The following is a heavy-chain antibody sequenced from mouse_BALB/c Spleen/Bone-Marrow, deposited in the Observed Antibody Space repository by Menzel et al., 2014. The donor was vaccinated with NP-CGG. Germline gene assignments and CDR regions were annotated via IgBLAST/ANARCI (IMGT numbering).Heavy chain of an antibody. Sequence: VQVVESGPGLVAPSQSLSITCTVSGFSLXNFGVHWVRQPPGKGLEWLGIIWAGGATDYHSALMSILIISKDNSKSQVFLKMNSLQTDDTAMYNCARILRRSQDAMDYWGQGTSVTVSS. V-gene: IGHV2-9*02. D-gene: IGHD2-12*01. J-gene: IGHJ4*01. CDR1: GFSLXNFG. CDR2: IWAGGAT. CDR3: ARILRRSQDAMDY.